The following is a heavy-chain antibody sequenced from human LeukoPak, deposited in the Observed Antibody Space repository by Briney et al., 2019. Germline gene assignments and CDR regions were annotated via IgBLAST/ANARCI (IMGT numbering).Heavy chain of an antibody. CDR2: MNPNSGNT. D-gene: IGHD5-18*01. Sequence: ASVKVSSKASGYTFTSHHINWVRQATGQGLEWMGWMNPNSGNTGYAQKFQGRVTITRNTSISTAYMELSSLRSEDTAVYYCARTGAMDPHFDYWGQGTLVTVSS. CDR1: GYTFTSHH. V-gene: IGHV1-8*01. J-gene: IGHJ4*02. CDR3: ARTGAMDPHFDY.